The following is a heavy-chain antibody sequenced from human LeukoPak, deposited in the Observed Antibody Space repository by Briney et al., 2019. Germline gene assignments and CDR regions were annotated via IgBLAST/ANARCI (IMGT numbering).Heavy chain of an antibody. D-gene: IGHD5-12*01. CDR3: VRSGYDYDWFDP. CDR1: GGSFSDYS. Sequence: SVKVSCKASGGSFSDYSISWVRQAPGQGLEWMGRIIAILDTAHYAQKFQGRFTITADKSTTTVYMELSSLRSDDTAVYYCVRSGYDYDWFDPWGQGTQVTVSS. J-gene: IGHJ5*02. V-gene: IGHV1-69*08. CDR2: IIAILDTA.